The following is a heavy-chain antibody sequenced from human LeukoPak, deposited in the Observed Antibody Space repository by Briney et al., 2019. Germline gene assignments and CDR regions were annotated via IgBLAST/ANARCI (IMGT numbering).Heavy chain of an antibody. CDR2: ISYDGSNK. J-gene: IGHJ5*02. Sequence: GGSLRLSCSASGFTFSSYWMSWVRQAPGKGLEWVAVISYDGSNKNYADSVKGRFTISRDNSKSTLYLQMNSLRAEDTAVYYCAKDRGLWLGEGSWFDPWGQGTLVTVSS. CDR1: GFTFSSYW. CDR3: AKDRGLWLGEGSWFDP. V-gene: IGHV3-30*18. D-gene: IGHD3-10*01.